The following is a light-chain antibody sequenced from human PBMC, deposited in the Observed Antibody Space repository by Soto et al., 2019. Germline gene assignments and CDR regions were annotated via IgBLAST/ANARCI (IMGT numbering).Light chain of an antibody. Sequence: THAPSKLCASVGTILTITCRASQSISSWLVWYQKKPGKAPKLLIYKASTLKSGVPSRFSGSGYGTEFTLTISSRKNDDLVTYYCQLYNSSSEAFGQGTQVDIK. V-gene: IGKV1-5*03. CDR2: KAS. CDR3: QLYNSSSEA. J-gene: IGKJ1*01. CDR1: QSISSW.